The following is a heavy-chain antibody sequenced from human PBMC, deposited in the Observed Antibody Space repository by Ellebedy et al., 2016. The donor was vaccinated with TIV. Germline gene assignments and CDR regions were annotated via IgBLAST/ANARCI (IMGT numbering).Heavy chain of an antibody. CDR3: AVRAYSYGGFDY. CDR1: GYTFTNYY. Sequence: ASVKVSXXAFGYTFTNYYMHWVRQASGHGLEWMGVINPRGGTTAYAQKFQGRVTMTRDTSSSTVYMELSSLRSDDTAVFYCAVRAYSYGGFDYWGQGTLVTVSP. CDR2: INPRGGTT. J-gene: IGHJ4*02. D-gene: IGHD5-18*01. V-gene: IGHV1-46*01.